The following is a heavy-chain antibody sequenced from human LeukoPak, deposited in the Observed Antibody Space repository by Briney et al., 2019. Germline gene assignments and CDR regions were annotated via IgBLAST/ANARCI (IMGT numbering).Heavy chain of an antibody. V-gene: IGHV3-7*03. J-gene: IGHJ5*02. Sequence: GGSLRLSCAASGFTFDKAWMTWVRQAPGKGLEWVANIKQDGSEKYYVDSVKGRFTISRGNAKNSLYLQMNSLRAEDTAVYYCTSPLQQLLNGDWFDPWGQGTLVTVSS. CDR2: IKQDGSEK. CDR1: GFTFDKAW. CDR3: TSPLQQLLNGDWFDP. D-gene: IGHD6-13*01.